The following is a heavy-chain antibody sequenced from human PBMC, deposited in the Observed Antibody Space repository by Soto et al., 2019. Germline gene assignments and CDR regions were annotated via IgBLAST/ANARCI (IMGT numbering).Heavy chain of an antibody. V-gene: IGHV1-46*03. Sequence: QVQLVQSGAEVKKPGASVKVSCKASGYTFTSHHMHWVRQVPGEGLDWMGMINPRSGGTNSPQKFQGRVTMTRDTSTSTVYMELSSLRSQDTAVYYCCSLDYGQWYWGQGTRVTVSS. CDR3: CSLDYGQWY. CDR2: INPRSGGT. CDR1: GYTFTSHH. J-gene: IGHJ4*02. D-gene: IGHD3-10*01.